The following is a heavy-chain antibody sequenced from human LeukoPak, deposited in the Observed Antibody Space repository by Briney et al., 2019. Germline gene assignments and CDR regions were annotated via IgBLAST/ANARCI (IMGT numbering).Heavy chain of an antibody. CDR2: INPNTGDT. CDR1: GYTFTGYY. V-gene: IGHV1-2*02. D-gene: IGHD1-26*01. J-gene: IGHJ4*02. Sequence: ASVKVSCKASGYTFTGYYIHWVRQAPGQGLEWMGWINPNTGDTNYAQRFQGRVTMTRDTSITTAYMEVNRLKSDDTAVYYCARLSGNYAYWGQGTLITVSS. CDR3: ARLSGNYAY.